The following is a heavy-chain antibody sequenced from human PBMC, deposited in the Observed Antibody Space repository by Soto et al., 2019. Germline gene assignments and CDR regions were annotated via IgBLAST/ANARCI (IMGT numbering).Heavy chain of an antibody. CDR1: GGSVSSGSYY. Sequence: QVQLQESGPGLVKPSETLSLTCTVSGGSVSSGSYYWSWIRQPPGKGLEWIGYIYYSGSTNYNPSLKSRVTISVDTSKNQFSLKLSSVTAADTAVYYCASTGSGWYFFDYWGQRTLVTVSS. D-gene: IGHD6-19*01. CDR2: IYYSGST. CDR3: ASTGSGWYFFDY. V-gene: IGHV4-61*01. J-gene: IGHJ4*02.